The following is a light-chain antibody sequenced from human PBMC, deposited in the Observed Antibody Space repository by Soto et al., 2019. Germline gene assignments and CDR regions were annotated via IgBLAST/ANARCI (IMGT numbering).Light chain of an antibody. CDR3: SSYAGSNTNV. CDR2: EVS. CDR1: SSDVGAYNY. J-gene: IGLJ1*01. Sequence: QSALTQPPSASGSPGQSVTISCTGTSSDVGAYNYVSWYQQHPGKAPKLIIYEVSTWPSGVPDRFSGSKSGNTASLTVSGLQAEDEADYYCSSYAGSNTNVFGTGTKVTVL. V-gene: IGLV2-8*01.